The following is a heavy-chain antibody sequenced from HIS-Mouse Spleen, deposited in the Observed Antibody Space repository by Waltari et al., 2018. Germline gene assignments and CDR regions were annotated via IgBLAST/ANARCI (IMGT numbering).Heavy chain of an antibody. CDR1: GFSLSTSGMF. D-gene: IGHD3-22*01. CDR3: ARGSTYYYDSSGYYFDY. CDR2: IDWDDDK. Sequence: QVTLRESGPALVKPTQTLTLTCTFSGFSLSTSGMFVSWIRQPPGKALEWLARIDWDDDKYYSTSLKTRLTISKDTSKNQVVLTMTNMDPVDTATYYCARGSTYYYDSSGYYFDYWGQGTLVTVSS. V-gene: IGHV2-70*15. J-gene: IGHJ4*02.